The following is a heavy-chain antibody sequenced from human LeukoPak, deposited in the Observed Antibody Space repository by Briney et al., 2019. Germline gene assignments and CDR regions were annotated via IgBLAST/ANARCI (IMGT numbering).Heavy chain of an antibody. J-gene: IGHJ4*02. V-gene: IGHV4-38-2*02. CDR2: IYHSGST. CDR3: AKRYCSSTTCYDDRGAFDY. Sequence: SETLSLTCTVSGYSISSGNYWDWIRQPPGKGLEWIGSIYHSGSTYYNPSPKSRVTISVDTSKNQFSLKLSSVTAADTAVYYCAKRYCSSTTCYDDRGAFDYWGQGTLVTVSS. D-gene: IGHD2-2*01. CDR1: GYSISSGNY.